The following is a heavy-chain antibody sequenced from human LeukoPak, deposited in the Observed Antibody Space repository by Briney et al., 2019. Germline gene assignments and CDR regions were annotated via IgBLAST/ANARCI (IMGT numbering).Heavy chain of an antibody. J-gene: IGHJ4*02. D-gene: IGHD1/OR15-1a*01. CDR1: GYSFTSYW. CDR3: ARYARGGRVTTAVDY. V-gene: IGHV5-51*01. Sequence: GESLKISCKTSGYSFTSYWIGWVRQLPGKGLEWMGIIYPGDSDTRYSPSFEGHVTISADKSISTAYLQWSSLKASDTAMYYCARYARGGRVTTAVDYWGQGTLVTVSS. CDR2: IYPGDSDT.